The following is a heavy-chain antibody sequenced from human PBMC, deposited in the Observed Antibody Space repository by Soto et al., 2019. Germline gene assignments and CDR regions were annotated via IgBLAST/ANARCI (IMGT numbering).Heavy chain of an antibody. CDR3: ARGLKMLRVFGLKTYYYYYMDV. J-gene: IGHJ6*03. CDR2: MNPNSGDT. CDR1: GYTFTSYD. Sequence: QVHLVQSGAEVKKPGASVKVSCKASGYTFTSYDINWVRQVAGQGLEWMGWMNPNSGDTAYAQEFQGRVTMSRNTSISIAYMELSSLSPADTAVYYCARGLKMLRVFGLKTYYYYYMDVWGKGTTVTLSS. D-gene: IGHD3-10*01. V-gene: IGHV1-8*01.